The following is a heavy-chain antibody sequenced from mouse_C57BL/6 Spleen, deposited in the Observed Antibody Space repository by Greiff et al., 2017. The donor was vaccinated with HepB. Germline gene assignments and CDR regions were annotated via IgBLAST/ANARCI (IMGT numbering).Heavy chain of an antibody. CDR2: IDPSDSYT. CDR3: ARKLRLRAMDY. J-gene: IGHJ4*01. D-gene: IGHD3-2*02. Sequence: QVQLQQPGAELVKPGASVKLSCKASGYTFTSYWMQWVKQRPGQGLEWIGEIDPSDSYTNYNQKFKGKATLTVDTSSSTAYMQLSSLTSEDSAVYYCARKLRLRAMDYWGQGTSVTVSP. CDR1: GYTFTSYW. V-gene: IGHV1-50*01.